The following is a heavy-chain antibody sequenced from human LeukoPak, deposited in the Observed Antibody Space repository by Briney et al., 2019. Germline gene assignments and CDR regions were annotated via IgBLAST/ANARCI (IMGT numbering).Heavy chain of an antibody. CDR2: IYYSGST. CDR1: GGSISSYY. V-gene: IGHV4-59*01. D-gene: IGHD2-15*01. CDR3: ARGTGWYGRPDAFDI. Sequence: SETLSLTCTVPGGSISSYYWSWIRQPPGKGREWIGYIYYSGSTNYNPSLKSRVTISVDTSKNQFSLKLSSVTAADTAVYYCARGTGWYGRPDAFDIWGQGTMVTVSS. J-gene: IGHJ3*02.